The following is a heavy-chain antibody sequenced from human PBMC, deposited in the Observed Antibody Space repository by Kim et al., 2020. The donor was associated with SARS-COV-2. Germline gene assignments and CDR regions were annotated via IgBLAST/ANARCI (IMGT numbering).Heavy chain of an antibody. Sequence: FYANSVKGRFTVSRDTSKNTLYLQMNSLRAEDTAVYYCARLSPLWFGVDYWGQGTLVTVSS. D-gene: IGHD3-10*01. V-gene: IGHV3-53*01. CDR3: ARLSPLWFGVDY. J-gene: IGHJ4*02.